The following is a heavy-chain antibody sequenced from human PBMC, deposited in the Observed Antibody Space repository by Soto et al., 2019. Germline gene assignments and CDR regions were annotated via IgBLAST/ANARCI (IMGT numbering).Heavy chain of an antibody. CDR1: GFTFSSYA. Sequence: EVQVLESGGGLVQPGGSLRLSCAASGFTFSSYAMSWVRQAPGQGLEWVSAISGSGSNPYYADSVKGRFTISRYKSKNTLYLQMNSLRAEDTALYDCAKTASMTIRDGFDHWGQGTLVTVSS. CDR2: ISGSGSNP. V-gene: IGHV3-23*01. D-gene: IGHD4-17*01. J-gene: IGHJ4*02. CDR3: AKTASMTIRDGFDH.